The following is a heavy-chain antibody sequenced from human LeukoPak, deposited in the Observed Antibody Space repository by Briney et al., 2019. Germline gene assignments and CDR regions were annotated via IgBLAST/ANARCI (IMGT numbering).Heavy chain of an antibody. CDR1: GGSISSGDYS. Sequence: SQTLSLTCAVSGGSISSGDYSWSWIRQPPGKGLEWIGYIYHSGSTIYNPSLKSRVTISIDRSKNQFSLKLSSVTAANTAVYYCAGDYGSGSYRFDYWGQGTLVTVPS. D-gene: IGHD3-10*01. V-gene: IGHV4-30-2*01. CDR2: IYHSGST. J-gene: IGHJ4*02. CDR3: AGDYGSGSYRFDY.